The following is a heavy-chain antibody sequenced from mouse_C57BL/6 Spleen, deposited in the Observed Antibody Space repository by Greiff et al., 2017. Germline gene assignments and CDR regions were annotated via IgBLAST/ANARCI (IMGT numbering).Heavy chain of an antibody. J-gene: IGHJ4*01. Sequence: VQRVESGTELVKPGASVKLSCKASGYTFTSYWMHWVKQRPGQGLEWIGNINPSNGGTNYNEKFKSKATLTVDKSSSTAYMQLSSLTSEDSAVYYCARGGTLPIYAMDYWGQGTSVTVSS. V-gene: IGHV1-53*01. CDR3: ARGGTLPIYAMDY. CDR2: INPSNGGT. CDR1: GYTFTSYW.